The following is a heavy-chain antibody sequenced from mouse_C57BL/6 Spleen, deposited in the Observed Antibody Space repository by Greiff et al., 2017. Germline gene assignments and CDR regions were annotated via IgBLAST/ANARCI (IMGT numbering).Heavy chain of an antibody. V-gene: IGHV1-80*01. D-gene: IGHD1-1*01. CDR3: ARGGSSSAWFAY. J-gene: IGHJ3*01. CDR2: IYPGDGDT. Sequence: QVHVKQSGAELVKPGASVKISCKASGYAFSSYWMNWVKQRPGKGLEWIGQIYPGDGDTNYNGKFKGKATLTADKSSSTAYMQLSSLTSEDSAVYVCARGGSSSAWFAYWGQGTLVTVSA. CDR1: GYAFSSYW.